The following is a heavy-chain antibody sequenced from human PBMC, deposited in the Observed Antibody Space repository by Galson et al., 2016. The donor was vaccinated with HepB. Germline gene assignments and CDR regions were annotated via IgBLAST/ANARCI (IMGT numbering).Heavy chain of an antibody. Sequence: CAISGDSVSSNGAIWNWIRQSPSRGLEWLGRISYRSKWYNDYAVSVKGRVTIIPDTSENHFSLQLNSVTPEDTAVYYCAWAAAGTVNFDYWGQGTLVTVSS. CDR3: AWAAAGTVNFDY. CDR2: ISYRSKWYN. D-gene: IGHD6-13*01. V-gene: IGHV6-1*01. J-gene: IGHJ4*02. CDR1: GDSVSSNGAI.